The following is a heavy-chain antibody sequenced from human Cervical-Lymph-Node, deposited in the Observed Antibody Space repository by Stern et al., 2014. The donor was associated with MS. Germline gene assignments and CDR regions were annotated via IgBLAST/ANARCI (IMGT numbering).Heavy chain of an antibody. CDR2: VYYSGTT. CDR3: ARQSGYYFYNMDV. J-gene: IGHJ6*02. Sequence: QLQLQESGPGLVKPSETLSLTCTVSGGSISSSSYYWGWIRQPPGKGLEWIGRVYYSGTTHYNPSLKSRATISAATSRNQVSLKLSSVTAADTAVYYCARQSGYYFYNMDVWGQGATVTVSS. D-gene: IGHD2-15*01. CDR1: GGSISSSSYY. V-gene: IGHV4-39*01.